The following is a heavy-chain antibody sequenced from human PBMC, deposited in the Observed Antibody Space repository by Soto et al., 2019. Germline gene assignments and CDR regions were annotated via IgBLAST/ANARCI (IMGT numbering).Heavy chain of an antibody. J-gene: IGHJ6*02. CDR3: ARFSGGSCYACHDYGMDV. V-gene: IGHV1-46*01. Sequence: ASVKVSCKASGYTFTSYYMHWVRQAPGQGLEWMGIINPSGGSTSYAQKFQGRVTMTRDTSTSTVYMELSSLRSEDTAVYYCARFSGGSCYACHDYGMDVWGQGTTVTVSS. CDR1: GYTFTSYY. D-gene: IGHD2-15*01. CDR2: INPSGGST.